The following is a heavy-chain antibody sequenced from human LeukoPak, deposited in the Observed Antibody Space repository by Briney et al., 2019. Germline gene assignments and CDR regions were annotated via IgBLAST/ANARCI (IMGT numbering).Heavy chain of an antibody. CDR1: GYTFTGYY. CDR2: INPNSGGT. D-gene: IGHD3-10*01. Sequence: ASVKVSCKASGYTFTGYYMQWVRQAPGQGLEWMGWINPNSGGTNYAQKFQGRVTMTRDTSISTAYMELSRLRSDDTAVYYCARDIYYYGSGSPVYFDFWGQGTLVTVSS. CDR3: ARDIYYYGSGSPVYFDF. J-gene: IGHJ4*02. V-gene: IGHV1-2*02.